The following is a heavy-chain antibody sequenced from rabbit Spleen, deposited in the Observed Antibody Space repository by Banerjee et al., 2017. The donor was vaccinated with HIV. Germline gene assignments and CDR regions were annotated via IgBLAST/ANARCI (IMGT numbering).Heavy chain of an antibody. CDR1: GFDFSSYG. D-gene: IGHD2-1*01. CDR3: ARGSATMTMVITGYYLNL. Sequence: QEQLVESGGGLVQPGGSLKLSCKASGFDFSSYGVSWVRQAPGKGLEWIGCIWGGGSSTTYYATWAKGRFTISKTSSTTVTLQMTSLTAADTATYFCARGSATMTMVITGYYLNLWGPGTLVTVS. CDR2: IWGGGSSTT. J-gene: IGHJ4*01. V-gene: IGHV1S45*01.